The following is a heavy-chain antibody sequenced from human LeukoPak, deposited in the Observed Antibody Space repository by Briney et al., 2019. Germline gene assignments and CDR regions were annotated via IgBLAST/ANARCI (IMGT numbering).Heavy chain of an antibody. CDR1: GYTLTELS. V-gene: IGHV1-24*01. Sequence: VASVKVSCKVSGYTLTELSMHWVRQAPGKGLEWMGGFDPEDGETIYAQKFQGRVTMTEDTSTDTAYMELSSLRSEDTAVYYCATDRRVEQWLVRGWFDPLGPGNPGHRLL. J-gene: IGHJ5*02. CDR2: FDPEDGET. CDR3: ATDRRVEQWLVRGWFDP. D-gene: IGHD6-19*01.